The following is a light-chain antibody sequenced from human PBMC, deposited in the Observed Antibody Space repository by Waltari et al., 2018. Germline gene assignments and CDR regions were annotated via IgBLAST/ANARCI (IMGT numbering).Light chain of an antibody. CDR3: QQRNNYPIT. J-gene: IGKJ5*01. V-gene: IGKV1-9*01. CDR2: TAS. Sequence: DIQLTQSPSSLSAPVGDRVIITCRASQGISTHLAWYQQKPGKAPKLLIYTASTLQSGVPSRFSGSGSGTEFTLTISSLQPEDFAACYCQQRNNYPITFGQGTRLEI. CDR1: QGISTH.